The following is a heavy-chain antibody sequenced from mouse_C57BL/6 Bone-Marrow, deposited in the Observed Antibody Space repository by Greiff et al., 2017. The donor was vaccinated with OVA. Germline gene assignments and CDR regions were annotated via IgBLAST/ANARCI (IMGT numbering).Heavy chain of an antibody. D-gene: IGHD2-2*01. Sequence: QVQLQQSGAELVRPGTSVKVSCKASGYAFTNYLIEWVKQRPGQGLEWIGVINPGSGGNNYNEKFKGKATLTADKSSSTAYMQLSSLTSEDSAVYFCASSRYYVYDRDFDYWGQGTTLAVSS. CDR1: GYAFTNYL. V-gene: IGHV1-54*01. J-gene: IGHJ2*01. CDR2: INPGSGGN. CDR3: ASSRYYVYDRDFDY.